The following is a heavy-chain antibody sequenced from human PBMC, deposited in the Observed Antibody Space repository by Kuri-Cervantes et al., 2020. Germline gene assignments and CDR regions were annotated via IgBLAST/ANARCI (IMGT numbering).Heavy chain of an antibody. Sequence: GESLKISCAASGFTFSSYAMSWVRQAPGKGLEWVSSIRSSSTFIFYTDSVRGRFTISRDNTENSLYLQMNNLRAEDTAVYYCVSHFGVLIHYWGQGTQVTVSS. CDR3: VSHFGVLIHY. J-gene: IGHJ4*02. D-gene: IGHD3-3*01. CDR1: GFTFSSYA. V-gene: IGHV3-21*06. CDR2: IRSSSTFI.